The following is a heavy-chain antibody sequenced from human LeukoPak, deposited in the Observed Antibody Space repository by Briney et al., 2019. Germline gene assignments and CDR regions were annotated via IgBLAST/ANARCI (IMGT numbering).Heavy chain of an antibody. Sequence: SVKVSCKASGGTFSSYAISWVRQAPGQGLEWMGGIIPIFGTANCAQKFQGRVTITTDESTSTAYMELSSLRSEDTAVYYCARVDTAMTQGMDYWGQGTLVTVSS. V-gene: IGHV1-69*05. D-gene: IGHD5-18*01. J-gene: IGHJ4*02. CDR2: IIPIFGTA. CDR3: ARVDTAMTQGMDY. CDR1: GGTFSSYA.